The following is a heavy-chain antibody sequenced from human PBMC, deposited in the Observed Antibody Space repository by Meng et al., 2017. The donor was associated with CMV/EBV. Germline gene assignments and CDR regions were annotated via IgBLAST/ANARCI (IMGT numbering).Heavy chain of an antibody. CDR1: GFSLSTSGVG. D-gene: IGHD6-6*01. J-gene: IGHJ5*02. V-gene: IGHV2-5*02. Sequence: QTTCKGPGPTLGKLTPTLTLTLTFSGFSLSTSGVGVGWIRQPPGKALEWLALIYWDDDKRYSPSLKSRLTITKDTSKNQVVLTMTNMDPVDTATYYCAHSPSLQLVRHWFDPWGQGTLVTVSS. CDR3: AHSPSLQLVRHWFDP. CDR2: IYWDDDK.